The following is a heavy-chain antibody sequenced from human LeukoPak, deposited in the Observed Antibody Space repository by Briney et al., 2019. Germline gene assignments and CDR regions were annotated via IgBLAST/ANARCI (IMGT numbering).Heavy chain of an antibody. V-gene: IGHV3-74*01. CDR1: GFXFSNYW. Sequence: GGSLRLSCGASGFXFSNYWIHWVREAPGKGLVWVSRINSDGSSTSYADSVKGRFTISRDNAKNTLYLQMNSLRAEDTAVYYCVWGPDYWGQGTLVTVSS. D-gene: IGHD7-27*01. CDR2: INSDGSST. CDR3: VWGPDY. J-gene: IGHJ4*02.